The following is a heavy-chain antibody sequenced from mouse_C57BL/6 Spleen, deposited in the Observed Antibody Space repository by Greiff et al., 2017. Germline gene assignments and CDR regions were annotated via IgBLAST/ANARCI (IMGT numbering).Heavy chain of an antibody. J-gene: IGHJ4*01. CDR3: ARWGSSGYVRAMDY. D-gene: IGHD3-2*02. CDR2: IYPGDGDT. V-gene: IGHV1-80*01. Sequence: VQLQESGAELVKPGASVKISCKASGYAFSSYWMNWVKQRPGTGLEWIGQIYPGDGDTNYNGKFKGKATLTADKSSSTAYMQLSSLTSEDSAVYFCARWGSSGYVRAMDYWGQGTSVTVSS. CDR1: GYAFSSYW.